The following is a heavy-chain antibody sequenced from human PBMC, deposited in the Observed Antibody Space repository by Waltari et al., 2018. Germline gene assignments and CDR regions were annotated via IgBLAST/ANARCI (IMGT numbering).Heavy chain of an antibody. CDR1: GGSISSSSYY. CDR2: IYYGGNT. D-gene: IGHD6-13*01. J-gene: IGHJ4*02. CDR3: ARDPRRGTAAGTAYDY. V-gene: IGHV4-39*07. Sequence: QLQLQESGPGLVKPSETLSLTCTVSGGSISSSSYYWGWVRQPPGKGLEWIGNIYYGGNTYYNPALESRVTISIDTSKNQLSLNLNSVTAADTAVYFCARDPRRGTAAGTAYDYWGQGALVTVSS.